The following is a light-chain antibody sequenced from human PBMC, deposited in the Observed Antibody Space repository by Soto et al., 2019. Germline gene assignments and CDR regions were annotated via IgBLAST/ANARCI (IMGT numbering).Light chain of an antibody. CDR2: LEGSGSY. J-gene: IGLJ3*02. Sequence: QSVRTQSSSASASLGSSVKVTCTLSSGHSSYIIAWHQQQPGKAPRYLMKLEGSGSYNKGSGVPDRFSGSSSGADRYLTISNLQFEDEADYYCETWDSNTRVFGGATKLTVL. V-gene: IGLV4-60*02. CDR3: ETWDSNTRV. CDR1: SGHSSYI.